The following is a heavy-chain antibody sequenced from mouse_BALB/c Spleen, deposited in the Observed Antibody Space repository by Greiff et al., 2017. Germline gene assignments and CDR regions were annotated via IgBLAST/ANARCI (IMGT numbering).Heavy chain of an antibody. J-gene: IGHJ2*01. V-gene: IGHV1-69*02. Sequence: QVQLQQPGAELVRPGASVKLSCKASGYTFTSYWINWVKQRPGQGLEWIGNIYPSDSYTNYNQKFKDKATLTVDKSSSTAYMQLSSPTSEDSAVYYCTRTYYRYDGYFDYWGQGTTLTVSS. CDR1: GYTFTSYW. CDR2: IYPSDSYT. D-gene: IGHD2-14*01. CDR3: TRTYYRYDGYFDY.